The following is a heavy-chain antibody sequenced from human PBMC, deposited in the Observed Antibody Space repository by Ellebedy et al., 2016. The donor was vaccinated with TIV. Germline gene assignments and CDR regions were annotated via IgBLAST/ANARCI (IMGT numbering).Heavy chain of an antibody. CDR3: TKDGRSGSYYDGPES. CDR2: ISYDGSNE. J-gene: IGHJ5*02. CDR1: GFTFSSYA. Sequence: GESLKISCAASGFTFSSYAMHWVRQAPGKGLEWVALISYDGSNEHYADSVRGRFTISRDNSKNTLYLQMNSLRVEDTAVYYCTKDGRSGSYYDGPESWGQGTLVTVSS. V-gene: IGHV3-30*04. D-gene: IGHD1-26*01.